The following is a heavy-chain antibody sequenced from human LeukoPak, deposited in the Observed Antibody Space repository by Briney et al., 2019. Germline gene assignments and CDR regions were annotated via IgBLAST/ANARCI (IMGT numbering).Heavy chain of an antibody. CDR2: IKEDGTQK. D-gene: IGHD1-1*01. J-gene: IGHJ4*02. V-gene: IGHV3-7*01. Sequence: GGSLRLSCAGFGFIFRNYWMAWVRQAPGKGLEWVAHIKEDGTQKYYVDSVKGRFTISRDDAKNSLYLQMNSLRVEDTAVYYCVRGRRELDSWGQGTLVNVSS. CDR3: VRGRRELDS. CDR1: GFIFRNYW.